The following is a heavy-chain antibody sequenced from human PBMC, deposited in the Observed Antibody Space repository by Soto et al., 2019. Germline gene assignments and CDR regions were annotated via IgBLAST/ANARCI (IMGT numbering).Heavy chain of an antibody. CDR2: IYHSGSS. D-gene: IGHD6-13*01. V-gene: IGHV4-31*03. J-gene: IGHJ5*02. CDR3: ARRGRIAAAGSNWFDP. CDR1: GGSISTDGYY. Sequence: QMQLQESGPGLVKPSQTLSLTCTVSGGSISTDGYYWSWVRQLPGKGLEWIASIYHSGSSYYNPSLKTRLTMAVDTSQNQFSLSLTSVTAADTAVYYCARRGRIAAAGSNWFDPWGQGTLVTVSS.